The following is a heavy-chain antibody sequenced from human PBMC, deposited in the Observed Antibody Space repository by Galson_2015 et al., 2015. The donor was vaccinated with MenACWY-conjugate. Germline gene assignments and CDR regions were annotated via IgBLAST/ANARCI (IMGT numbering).Heavy chain of an antibody. CDR1: GFTFSNYI. CDR3: AKAYRAGAGLIVASTYSDY. D-gene: IGHD2/OR15-2a*01. CDR2: ISGSGGST. J-gene: IGHJ4*02. Sequence: LRLSCAASGFTFSNYIMCWVRQTPGKGLEWVSGISGSGGSTYYVDSVKGRFTISRDNSENALYLQMNSLRAEDTAVYYRAKAYRAGAGLIVASTYSDYWGQGTLVTVSS. V-gene: IGHV3-23*01.